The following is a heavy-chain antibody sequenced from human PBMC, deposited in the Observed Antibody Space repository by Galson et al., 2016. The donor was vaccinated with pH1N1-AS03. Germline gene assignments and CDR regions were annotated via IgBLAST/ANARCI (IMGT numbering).Heavy chain of an antibody. CDR3: ARDPRGPCTSATCPTTYYFGMDV. CDR1: GYIFTGFY. J-gene: IGHJ6*02. V-gene: IGHV1-2*04. Sequence: VKVSCKASGYIFTGFYVHWVRQAPGRGLEWMGWINTDSGVTNYAQKFKAWVTMTRDTSVSTAYMELYRLKSGDTAVYYCARDPRGPCTSATCPTTYYFGMDVWGQGTTVIVSS. D-gene: IGHD2-2*01. CDR2: INTDSGVT.